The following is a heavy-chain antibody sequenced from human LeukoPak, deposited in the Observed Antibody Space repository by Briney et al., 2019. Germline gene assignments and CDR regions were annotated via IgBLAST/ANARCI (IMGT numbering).Heavy chain of an antibody. CDR2: IYTSGST. V-gene: IGHV4-4*07. D-gene: IGHD3-10*01. CDR1: GGSISSYY. Sequence: SETLSLTCTASGGSISSYYWSWIRQPAGKGLEWVGRIYTSGSTNYNPSLKSRVTMSVDTSKNQFSLKLSSVTATDPALYYCARGSYYGSGSYYKPRGFDRWGQGTLVTVSS. J-gene: IGHJ5*02. CDR3: ARGSYYGSGSYYKPRGFDR.